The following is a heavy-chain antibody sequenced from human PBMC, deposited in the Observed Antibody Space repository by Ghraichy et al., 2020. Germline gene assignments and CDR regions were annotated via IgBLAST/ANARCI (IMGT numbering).Heavy chain of an antibody. CDR1: DDSISRGYY. V-gene: IGHV4-38-2*01. J-gene: IGHJ5*02. Sequence: SETLSLTCVVSDDSISRGYYWGWIRQSPGKGLEWIGSIHHSGNTYYNPSLKSRVTISVDTSKNQFSLKLTSVGAADTAVYYCARQSSVVSTRGPGVNWLDPWGQGILVTVSS. D-gene: IGHD4-23*01. CDR2: IHHSGNT. CDR3: ARQSSVVSTRGPGVNWLDP.